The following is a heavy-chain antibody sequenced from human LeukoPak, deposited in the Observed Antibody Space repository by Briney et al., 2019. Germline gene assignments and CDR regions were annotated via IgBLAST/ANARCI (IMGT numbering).Heavy chain of an antibody. CDR2: ISGSGGST. CDR3: ARGSSYYDSSGYWDY. CDR1: GFTFSSYG. J-gene: IGHJ4*02. V-gene: IGHV3-23*01. Sequence: GGSLRLSCAASGFTFSSYGMSWVRQAPGKGLEWVSAISGSGGSTYYADSLKGRFTISRDNAKNSLYLQMNSLRAEDTAVYYCARGSSYYDSSGYWDYWGQGTLVTVSS. D-gene: IGHD3-22*01.